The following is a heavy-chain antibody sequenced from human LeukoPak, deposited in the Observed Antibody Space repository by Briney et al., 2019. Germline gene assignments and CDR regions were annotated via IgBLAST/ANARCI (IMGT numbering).Heavy chain of an antibody. D-gene: IGHD3-3*01. J-gene: IGHJ3*02. CDR3: ARGEILTRNAFDI. CDR2: INHSANT. Sequence: SETLSLTCAVHGGSFSRYYWTWIRQPLGKRLEWIGEINHSANTNYNPSPKSRATISVATSKNKFSLKLSSVTAADTALYYCARGEILTRNAFDIWGQGTVVTVSS. V-gene: IGHV4-34*01. CDR1: GGSFSRYY.